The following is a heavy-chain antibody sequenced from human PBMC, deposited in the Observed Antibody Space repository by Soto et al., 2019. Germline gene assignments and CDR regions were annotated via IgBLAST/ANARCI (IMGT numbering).Heavy chain of an antibody. J-gene: IGHJ6*02. Sequence: QVQLQESGAGLVKPSETLSLTCTISGGPMNNYYCSWFRQPRGQGLEWIGYMGYNGFTRYNPSLRSRVAISLDTAKNQFSLNLSSVTAADTALYYCARQGFGELHGLVDVWGQGITVTVSS. CDR2: MGYNGFT. CDR3: ARQGFGELHGLVDV. D-gene: IGHD3-10*01. CDR1: GGPMNNYY. V-gene: IGHV4-59*08.